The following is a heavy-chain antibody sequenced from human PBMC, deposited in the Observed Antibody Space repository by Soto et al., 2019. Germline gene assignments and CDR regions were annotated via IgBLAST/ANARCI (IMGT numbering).Heavy chain of an antibody. D-gene: IGHD6-19*01. CDR3: AHSVVAGLGYYFDY. CDR2: IDSSTKYT. CDR1: GFTFRDYY. V-gene: IGHV3-11*03. J-gene: IGHJ4*02. Sequence: GGSLRLSCEASGFTFRDYYMTWFRQAPGKGLEWLSYIDSSTKYTNYADSVKGRFTISRDNAKNSLYLQMTNMDPVDTATYYCAHSVVAGLGYYFDYWGQGTLVTVSS.